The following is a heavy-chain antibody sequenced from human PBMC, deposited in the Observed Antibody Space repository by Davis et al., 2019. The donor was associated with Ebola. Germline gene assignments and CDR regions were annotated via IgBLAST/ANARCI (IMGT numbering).Heavy chain of an antibody. CDR2: IYYTGRGNT. J-gene: IGHJ3*02. V-gene: IGHV4-61*01. CDR1: GGSVSSNNHF. CDR3: AGGLGGRYAFEK. D-gene: IGHD2-15*01. Sequence: MPSETLSLTCTVSGGSVSSNNHFWTWMRQPPGKGLEWIGYIYYTGRGNTNYNPSLESRVTISIDTSKNQFSLRLKSVTSADTAVYSCAGGLGGRYAFEKWGRGTMVTVSS.